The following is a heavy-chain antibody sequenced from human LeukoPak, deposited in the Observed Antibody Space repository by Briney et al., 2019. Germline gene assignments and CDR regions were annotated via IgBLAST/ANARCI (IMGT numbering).Heavy chain of an antibody. CDR2: INPILGIA. D-gene: IGHD3-3*01. J-gene: IGHJ3*02. Sequence: ASVKVSCKASGGTFSSYAISWVRQAPGQGLEWMGRINPILGIANYAQKFQGRVTITADKSTSTAYMELSSLRSEDTAVYYCARDRSIFGVVISGAFDIWGQGTMVTVSA. CDR3: ARDRSIFGVVISGAFDI. CDR1: GGTFSSYA. V-gene: IGHV1-69*04.